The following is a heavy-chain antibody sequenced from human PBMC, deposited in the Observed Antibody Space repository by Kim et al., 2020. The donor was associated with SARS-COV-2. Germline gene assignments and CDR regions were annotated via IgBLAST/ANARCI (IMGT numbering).Heavy chain of an antibody. V-gene: IGHV3-23*01. CDR3: AKGLRSWNSGPEH. J-gene: IGHJ1*01. D-gene: IGHD6-19*01. Sequence: YAACVKGRFTNSRDNSKNTGELQMNSLGAEDTAVYYCAKGLRSWNSGPEHWGQGTLVIVSS.